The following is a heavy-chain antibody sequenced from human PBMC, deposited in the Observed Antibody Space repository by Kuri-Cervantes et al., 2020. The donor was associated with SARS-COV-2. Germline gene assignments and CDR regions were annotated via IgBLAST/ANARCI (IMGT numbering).Heavy chain of an antibody. V-gene: IGHV4-38-2*01. D-gene: IGHD3-22*01. CDR3: ASALAYYSDSSGFTYYFDY. J-gene: IGHJ4*02. CDR1: GYSIRNGYY. Sequence: SETLSLTCAVSGYSIRNGYYWGCIRQPPGKGLEWIGTIYHSGDTFYNPSLKSRATISVDTSKNQFSLKLTSVTAADTAVYYCASALAYYSDSSGFTYYFDYWGQGTQVTVSS. CDR2: IYHSGDT.